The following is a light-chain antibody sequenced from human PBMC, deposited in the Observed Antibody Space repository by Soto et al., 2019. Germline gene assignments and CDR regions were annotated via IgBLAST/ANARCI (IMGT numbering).Light chain of an antibody. Sequence: SALTQPPSASGSPGQSVTISCTGTSSDVGGYNYVSWYQQHPGKAPKLMIYEVSKRPSGVPDRFSGSKSGNTASLTVSGLQAEDEADYYCSSYAGSNINVVFGGGTKVTVL. CDR3: SSYAGSNINVV. V-gene: IGLV2-8*01. CDR1: SSDVGGYNY. J-gene: IGLJ2*01. CDR2: EVS.